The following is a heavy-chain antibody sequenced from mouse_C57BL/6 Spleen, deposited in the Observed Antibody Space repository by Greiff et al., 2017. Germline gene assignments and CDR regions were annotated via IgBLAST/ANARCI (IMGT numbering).Heavy chain of an antibody. CDR3: ARKTTVDYYAMDY. Sequence: QVQLKQSGAELARPGASVKLSCKASGYTFTSYGISWVKQRTGQGLEWIGEIYPRSGNTYYNEKFKGKATLTADKSSSTAYMELRSLTSEDSAVYVCARKTTVDYYAMDYWGQGTSVTVSS. CDR1: GYTFTSYG. D-gene: IGHD1-1*01. V-gene: IGHV1-81*01. J-gene: IGHJ4*01. CDR2: IYPRSGNT.